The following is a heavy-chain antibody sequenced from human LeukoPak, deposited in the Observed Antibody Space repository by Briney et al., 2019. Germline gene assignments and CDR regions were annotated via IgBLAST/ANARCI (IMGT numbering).Heavy chain of an antibody. CDR3: ARAASYNLEY. CDR1: GGSISSGNY. CDR2: INHIGNT. V-gene: IGHV4-4*02. J-gene: IGHJ4*02. Sequence: PSGTLSLTCAVSGGSISSGNYYSWVRQPPGKGLEWIGEINHIGNTYYNASLESRVTMSVDKSRNEVSVRLSSVTAADTAVYYCARAASYNLEYWGQGTLVTVSS. D-gene: IGHD1-1*01.